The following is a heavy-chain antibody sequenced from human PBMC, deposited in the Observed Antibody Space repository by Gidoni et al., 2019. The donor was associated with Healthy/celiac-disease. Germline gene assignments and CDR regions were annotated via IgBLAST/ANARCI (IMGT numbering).Heavy chain of an antibody. J-gene: IGHJ6*03. V-gene: IGHV4-59*01. CDR3: AREVLGDYYYYMDV. Sequence: QVQLQESGPGLVKPSETLSLTCTVSGGSISSYYWSWIRQPPGKGLEWIGYIYYSGSTNYNPSLKSRVTISVDTSKNQFSLKLSSVTAADTAVYYCAREVLGDYYYYMDVWGKGTTVTVSS. CDR1: GGSISSYY. CDR2: IYYSGST. D-gene: IGHD3-16*01.